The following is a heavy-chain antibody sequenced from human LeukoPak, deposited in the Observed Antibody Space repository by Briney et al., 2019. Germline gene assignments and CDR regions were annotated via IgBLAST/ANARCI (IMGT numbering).Heavy chain of an antibody. Sequence: ASVKVSCKASGYTFTSYGISWVRQAPGQGLEWMGWISAYNGNTNYAQKLQGRVTMTTDTSTSTAYMELRSLRSDDTAVYYCARVLLRSGGSDYAGSNWFDPWGQGTLVTVSS. J-gene: IGHJ5*02. V-gene: IGHV1-18*01. CDR3: ARVLLRSGGSDYAGSNWFDP. CDR1: GYTFTSYG. CDR2: ISAYNGNT. D-gene: IGHD1-26*01.